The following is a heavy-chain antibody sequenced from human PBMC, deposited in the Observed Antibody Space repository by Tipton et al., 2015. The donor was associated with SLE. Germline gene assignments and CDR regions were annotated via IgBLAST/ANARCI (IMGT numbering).Heavy chain of an antibody. CDR2: LIPIFSPA. Sequence: QGQLVQSGAEVKRPGSSVRVSCRASGGTFSNYAFSWGRQAPGQGLERMGALIPIFSPANYAQKFQGRITITADDFTSTAYMELSSLKSEDTAMYYCVRGTLNKGMDVWGQGTTVTVSS. D-gene: IGHD2/OR15-2a*01. CDR1: GGTFSNYA. J-gene: IGHJ6*02. CDR3: VRGTLNKGMDV. V-gene: IGHV1-69*01.